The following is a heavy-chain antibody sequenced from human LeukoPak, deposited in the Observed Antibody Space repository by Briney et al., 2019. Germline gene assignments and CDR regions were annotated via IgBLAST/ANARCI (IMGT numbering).Heavy chain of an antibody. V-gene: IGHV1-58*01. J-gene: IGHJ4*02. CDR1: GFTFTSSA. CDR3: ATFGPVAGPTNDY. CDR2: IVVGSGNT. D-gene: IGHD6-19*01. Sequence: SVKVSCKASGFTFTSSAVQWVRQARGQRLEWIGWIVVGSGNTNYAQKFQERVTITRDMSTSTAYMELSSLRSEDTAVYYCATFGPVAGPTNDYWGQGTLVTVSS.